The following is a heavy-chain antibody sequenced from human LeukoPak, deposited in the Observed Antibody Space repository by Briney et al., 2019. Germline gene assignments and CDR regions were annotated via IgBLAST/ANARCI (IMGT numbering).Heavy chain of an antibody. Sequence: PGGSLRLSCAASGFTFSSYGMSWVRQAPGKGLEWVSAISGSGGSTYYADSVKGRFTISRDNAKNSLYLQMNSLRAEDTAVYYCARGGGSGSYHRFDYWGQGTLVTVSS. CDR1: GFTFSSYG. V-gene: IGHV3-23*01. CDR2: ISGSGGST. J-gene: IGHJ4*02. D-gene: IGHD3-10*01. CDR3: ARGGGSGSYHRFDY.